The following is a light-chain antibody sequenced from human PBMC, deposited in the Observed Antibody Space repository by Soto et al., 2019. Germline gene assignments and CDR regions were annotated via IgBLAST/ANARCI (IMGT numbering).Light chain of an antibody. CDR3: QVWDLSSGHREV. J-gene: IGLJ2*01. V-gene: IGLV3-21*04. CDR1: NIGSKS. CDR2: YDT. Sequence: SYELTQPPSVAVAPGETARISCGGNNIGSKSLFWYQQKAGQAPLLVIYYDTNRPSGIPERFSGSNSGNTATLTISGVEVGDEADYYCQVWDLSSGHREVFGGGTKVTV.